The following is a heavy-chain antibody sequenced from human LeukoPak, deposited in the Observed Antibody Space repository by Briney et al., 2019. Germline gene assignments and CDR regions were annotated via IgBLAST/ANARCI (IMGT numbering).Heavy chain of an antibody. J-gene: IGHJ6*03. Sequence: GGSLRLSCAASGFTFSSYSMNWVRRAPGKGLEWVSSISSSSSYIYYADSVKGRFTISRDNAKNSLYLQMNSLRAEDTAVYYCARCVSSYYYMDVWGKGTTVTVSS. D-gene: IGHD2/OR15-2a*01. V-gene: IGHV3-21*01. CDR2: ISSSSSYI. CDR1: GFTFSSYS. CDR3: ARCVSSYYYMDV.